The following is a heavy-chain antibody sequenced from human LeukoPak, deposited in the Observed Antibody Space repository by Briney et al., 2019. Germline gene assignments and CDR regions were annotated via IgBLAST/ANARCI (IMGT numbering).Heavy chain of an antibody. Sequence: ASVKVSCKASGYTFTSYGISWVRQAPGQGLEWMGWISAYNGNTSYAQKLQGRVTMTTDTSTSTAYMELRSLRSDDTAVYYCARDSHWGYCSGGSCSRGAFDIWGQGTMVTVSS. D-gene: IGHD2-15*01. V-gene: IGHV1-18*01. CDR2: ISAYNGNT. CDR3: ARDSHWGYCSGGSCSRGAFDI. CDR1: GYTFTSYG. J-gene: IGHJ3*02.